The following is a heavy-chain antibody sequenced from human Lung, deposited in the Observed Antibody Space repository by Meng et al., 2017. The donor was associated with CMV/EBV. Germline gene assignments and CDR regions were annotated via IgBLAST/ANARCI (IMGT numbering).Heavy chain of an antibody. J-gene: IGHJ4*02. CDR2: ISGSGGST. D-gene: IGHD6-6*01. Sequence: GESLKISCAASGFTFSSYAMSWVRQAPGKGLEWVSAISGSGGSTYYADSVKGRFTISRDNSKNTLYPQMNSLRAEDTAVYYCAKAYSSSSVGTNRGFDYWGQGXLVTVSS. CDR1: GFTFSSYA. V-gene: IGHV3-23*01. CDR3: AKAYSSSSVGTNRGFDY.